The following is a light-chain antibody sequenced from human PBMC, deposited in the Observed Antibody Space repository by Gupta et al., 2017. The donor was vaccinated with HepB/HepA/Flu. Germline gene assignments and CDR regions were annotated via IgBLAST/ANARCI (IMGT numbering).Light chain of an antibody. J-gene: IGLJ2*01. V-gene: IGLV1-40*01. CDR1: SSNIGAGYD. Sequence: QSVLPQPPSVRGAPGQRVTIPCTGSSSNIGAGYDVHWYQQLPGTAPKLLIYGNSNRPSGVPDRFSGSKSGTSASLAITGLQAEDEADYYCQAYDSSLSVSFGGGNKLTVL. CDR2: GNS. CDR3: QAYDSSLSVS.